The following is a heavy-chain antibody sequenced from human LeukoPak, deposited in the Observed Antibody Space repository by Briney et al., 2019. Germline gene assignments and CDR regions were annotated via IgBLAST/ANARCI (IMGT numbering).Heavy chain of an antibody. Sequence: KPSETLSLTCTVSGGSISSSSYYWGWIRQPPGKGLEWIGSIYYSGSTYYNPSLKSRVTISVDTSKNQFSLKLSSVTAADTAVYYCARDEPYTARAFDIWGQGTMVTVSS. V-gene: IGHV4-39*07. J-gene: IGHJ3*02. CDR3: ARDEPYTARAFDI. D-gene: IGHD5-18*01. CDR2: IYYSGST. CDR1: GGSISSSSYY.